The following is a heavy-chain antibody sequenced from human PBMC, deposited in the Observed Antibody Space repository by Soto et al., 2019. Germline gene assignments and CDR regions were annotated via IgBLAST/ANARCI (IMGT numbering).Heavy chain of an antibody. CDR2: IYYSGST. J-gene: IGHJ5*02. CDR3: AREINYGDYPGWFDP. Sequence: SETLSLTCTVSGGSISSYYWSWIRQPPGKGLEWIGYIYYSGSTNYNPSLKSRVTISVDTSKNQFSLKLSSVTAADTAVYYCAREINYGDYPGWFDPWGQGTLVTFSS. V-gene: IGHV4-59*01. D-gene: IGHD4-17*01. CDR1: GGSISSYY.